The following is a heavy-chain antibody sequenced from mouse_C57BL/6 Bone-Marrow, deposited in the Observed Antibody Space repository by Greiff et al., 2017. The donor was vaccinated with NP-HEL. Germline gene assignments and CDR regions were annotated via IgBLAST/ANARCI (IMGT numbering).Heavy chain of an antibody. CDR3: AKRGTYGSSPEDFDV. CDR2: IWGGGST. Sequence: QVQLKESGPGLVAPSQSLSITCTVSGFSLTSYGVDWVRQPPGQGLEWLGVIWGGGSTNYNSALMSRLSISKDNSKSQVFLKMNSLQTDDTAMYYCAKRGTYGSSPEDFDVWGTGTTVTVSS. J-gene: IGHJ1*03. D-gene: IGHD1-1*01. CDR1: GFSLTSYG. V-gene: IGHV2-9*01.